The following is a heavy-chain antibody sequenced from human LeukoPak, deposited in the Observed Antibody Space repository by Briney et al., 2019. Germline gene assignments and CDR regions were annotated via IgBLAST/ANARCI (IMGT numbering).Heavy chain of an antibody. Sequence: GRSLRLSCAASGFTFSSYGMHWVRQAPGKGLEWVAVIWYGGSNKYYADSVKGRFTISRDNSKNTLYLQMNSLRAEDTAVYYCAKTYYDILTGYLSYMDVWGKGTTVTVSS. V-gene: IGHV3-33*06. J-gene: IGHJ6*03. CDR1: GFTFSSYG. CDR3: AKTYYDILTGYLSYMDV. D-gene: IGHD3-9*01. CDR2: IWYGGSNK.